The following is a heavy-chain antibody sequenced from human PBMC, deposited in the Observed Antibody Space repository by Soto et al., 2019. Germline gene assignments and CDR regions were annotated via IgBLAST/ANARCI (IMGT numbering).Heavy chain of an antibody. CDR3: ATRPLPAPGFAY. CDR1: GFTFSNYA. J-gene: IGHJ4*02. CDR2: ITGSGGGT. V-gene: IGHV3-23*01. D-gene: IGHD2-2*01. Sequence: EVQLLESGGGLVQPGGSLRLSCAASGFTFSNYAMTWVRQAPGKGLEWVSVITGSGGGTYFVDSVKGRFTISRDNSKNTVYLQLNRLRAEATGVYYCATRPLPAPGFAYWGQGPLVPVSP.